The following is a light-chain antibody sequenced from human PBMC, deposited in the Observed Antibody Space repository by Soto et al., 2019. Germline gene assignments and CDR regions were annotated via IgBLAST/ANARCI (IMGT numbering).Light chain of an antibody. Sequence: QSVLTQPRSVSGSPGQSVTISCTRASRDVGGYNYVSWYQQHPGKAPKLMIYDVSKRPSGVPDRFSGSKSGNTASLSSSGLQAEDEADYYCCSYAGSYTGVFGTGTKVTVL. V-gene: IGLV2-11*01. J-gene: IGLJ1*01. CDR3: CSYAGSYTGV. CDR2: DVS. CDR1: SRDVGGYNY.